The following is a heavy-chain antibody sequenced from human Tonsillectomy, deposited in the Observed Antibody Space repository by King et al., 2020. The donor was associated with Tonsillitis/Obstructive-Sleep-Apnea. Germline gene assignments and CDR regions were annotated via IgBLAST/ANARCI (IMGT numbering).Heavy chain of an antibody. CDR3: AGWEGGCPSYYYMDV. J-gene: IGHJ6*03. CDR2: INTNTGNP. V-gene: IGHV7-4-1*02. CDR1: GYSFTSYA. D-gene: IGHD1-26*01. Sequence: IQLVQSGSELKKPGASVKVSCKASGYSFTSYATSWVRQAPGQGLEWMGWINTNTGNPTYAQGFTGRFVFSLDTSVSTAYLQISSLKAEDTAVYYCAGWEGGCPSYYYMDVWGKGTTVTVSS.